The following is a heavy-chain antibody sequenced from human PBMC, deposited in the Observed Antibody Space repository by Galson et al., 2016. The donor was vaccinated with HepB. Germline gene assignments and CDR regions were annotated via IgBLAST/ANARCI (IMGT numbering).Heavy chain of an antibody. J-gene: IGHJ5*02. CDR1: GGSISSSSYY. V-gene: IGHV4-39*01. D-gene: IGHD6-19*01. Sequence: SETLSLTCTVSGGSISSSSYYWGWIRQPPGKGLEWIGSIYYSGSTYYNPSLKSRVTISVDTSKNQFSLKLSSVTAADTAVYYCARGGGQWLVLGWFDPWGQGTLVTVSS. CDR3: ARGGGQWLVLGWFDP. CDR2: IYYSGST.